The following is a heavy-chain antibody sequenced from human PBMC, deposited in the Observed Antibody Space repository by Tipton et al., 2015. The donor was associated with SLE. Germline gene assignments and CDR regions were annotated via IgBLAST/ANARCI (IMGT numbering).Heavy chain of an antibody. D-gene: IGHD1-26*01. J-gene: IGHJ5*02. CDR3: ARDAVGATRYNWFNP. V-gene: IGHV3-64*02. Sequence: SLRLSCAASGFSFSSYAMHWVRQVPGKGLEYVSGISRNGGSTYYADSVKGRFTISRDNSKNTLYLQMGSLRAEDMAVYYCARDAVGATRYNWFNPWGQGALVTVSS. CDR2: ISRNGGST. CDR1: GFSFSSYA.